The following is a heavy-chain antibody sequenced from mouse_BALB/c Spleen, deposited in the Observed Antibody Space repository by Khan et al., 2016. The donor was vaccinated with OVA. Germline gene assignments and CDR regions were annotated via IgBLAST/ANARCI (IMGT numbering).Heavy chain of an antibody. V-gene: IGHV1S136*01. J-gene: IGHJ3*01. Sequence: EVQLQQSGPELVKPGASVKMSCKASGYTFTSYVMHWVKQKPGQGLEWIGYISPNNDGSKYNEKFRGKATLTSDKSTSTAYMELSSQTSEDSADYYCLLSHCYDGSAYEGFAYWGQGTLVTVSA. CDR2: ISPNNDGS. CDR3: LLSHCYDGSAYEGFAY. D-gene: IGHD1-1*01. CDR1: GYTFTSYV.